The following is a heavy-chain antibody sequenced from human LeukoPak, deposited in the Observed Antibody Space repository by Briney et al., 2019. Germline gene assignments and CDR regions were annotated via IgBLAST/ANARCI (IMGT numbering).Heavy chain of an antibody. V-gene: IGHV3-21*01. Sequence: GGSLRLSCAASGFTFSSYSMDWVRQAPGKGLEWVSSISSSSSYIYYADSVKGRFTISRDNAKNSLYLQMNSLRAEDTAVYYCARDLDYYGSGSYLYGGSYNWFDPWGQGTLVTVSS. CDR2: ISSSSSYI. D-gene: IGHD3-10*01. CDR1: GFTFSSYS. J-gene: IGHJ5*02. CDR3: ARDLDYYGSGSYLYGGSYNWFDP.